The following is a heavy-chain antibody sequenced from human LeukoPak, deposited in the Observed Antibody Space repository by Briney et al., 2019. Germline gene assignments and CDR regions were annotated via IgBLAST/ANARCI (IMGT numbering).Heavy chain of an antibody. CDR2: IWSDESNK. V-gene: IGHV3-33*06. Sequence: PGGSLRPSYPPSGFTLSSIGMQWVRQAPGKGLEWVTIIWSDESNKYYADSVEGRFTISRDISNNTLYLQMNSLRAEDTAGDYCGKWSSGWFCWVQGTVVTVSS. J-gene: IGHJ4*02. CDR1: GFTLSSIG. D-gene: IGHD6-19*01. CDR3: GKWSSGWFC.